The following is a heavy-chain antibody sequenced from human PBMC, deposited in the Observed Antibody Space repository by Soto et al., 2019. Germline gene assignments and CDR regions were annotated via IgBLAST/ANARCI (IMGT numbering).Heavy chain of an antibody. D-gene: IGHD5-12*01. V-gene: IGHV3-23*01. CDR3: AKKRKVATFPGWFDP. CDR2: ISGSGGST. Sequence: PGGSLRLSCAASGFTFSSYAMSWVRQAPGKGLEWVSAISGSGGSTYYADSVKGRFTISRDNSKNTLYLQMNSLRAEDTAVYYCAKKRKVATFPGWFDPWGQGTLVTAPQ. J-gene: IGHJ5*02. CDR1: GFTFSSYA.